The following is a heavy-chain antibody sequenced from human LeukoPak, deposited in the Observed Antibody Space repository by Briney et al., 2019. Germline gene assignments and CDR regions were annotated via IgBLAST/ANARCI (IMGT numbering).Heavy chain of an antibody. D-gene: IGHD2/OR15-2a*01. CDR2: IIPIFGTA. V-gene: IGHV1-69*06. J-gene: IGHJ4*02. Sequence: GASVKVSGKASGGTFSSYAISWVRQAPGQGPEWMGRIIPIFGTANYAQKFQGRVTITADKSTSTAYMELSSLRSEDTAVYYCAREVRDTYYPFDYWGQGTLVTVSS. CDR1: GGTFSSYA. CDR3: AREVRDTYYPFDY.